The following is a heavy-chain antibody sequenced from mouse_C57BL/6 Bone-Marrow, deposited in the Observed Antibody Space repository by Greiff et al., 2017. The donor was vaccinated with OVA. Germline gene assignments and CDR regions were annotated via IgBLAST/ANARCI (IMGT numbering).Heavy chain of an antibody. Sequence: QVQLQQPGAELVKPGASVKLSCKASGYTFTSYWMHWVKQRPGQGLEWIGMIHPTSGSTNYNEKFKSKATLTVDKSSSTAYMQLSSLTSEDSAVYYSVTILRPYFDYWGQGTTLTVSS. CDR2: IHPTSGST. CDR1: GYTFTSYW. V-gene: IGHV1-64*01. CDR3: VTILRPYFDY. J-gene: IGHJ2*01. D-gene: IGHD1-1*01.